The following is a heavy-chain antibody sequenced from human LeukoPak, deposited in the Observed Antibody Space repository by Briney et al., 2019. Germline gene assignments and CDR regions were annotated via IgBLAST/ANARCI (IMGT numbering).Heavy chain of an antibody. CDR2: VYSGGSA. V-gene: IGHV3-66*01. J-gene: IGHJ5*02. Sequence: GGSLRLSCAASGFTVSSSYMNWVRQAPGKGLEWVSVVYSGGSAYYADSVKGRFTISRDNSKNTRYLQMNSLRAEDTAVYYCARAFVRYSGYDPWGQGTLVTVSS. CDR1: GFTVSSSY. CDR3: ARAFVRYSGYDP. D-gene: IGHD5-12*01.